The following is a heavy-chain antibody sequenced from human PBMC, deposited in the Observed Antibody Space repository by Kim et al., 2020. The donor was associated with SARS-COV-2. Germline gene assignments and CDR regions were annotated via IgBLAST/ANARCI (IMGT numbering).Heavy chain of an antibody. D-gene: IGHD6-19*01. CDR1: GLTLSNAW. CDR3: ATGFKSGWHDYYFEF. CDR2: IKSKSDGGTT. Sequence: GGSLRLSCVASGLTLSNAWMSWVRQVPGKGLEWVGRIKSKSDGGTTEYAALVKGRFTISRDDSKNTLYLQMNSLETEDTAVYYCATGFKSGWHDYYFEFWGQGTLVTVSS. J-gene: IGHJ4*02. V-gene: IGHV3-15*01.